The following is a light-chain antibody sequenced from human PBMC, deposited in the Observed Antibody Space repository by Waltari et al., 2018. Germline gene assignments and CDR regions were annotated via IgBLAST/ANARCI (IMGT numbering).Light chain of an antibody. Sequence: SYELTQPPSVSVSPGQTASLTCSGDKLGDKYACWYQQKPGQSPVLVIYQDSKRPSGIPERFSGSNSGNTATLTISGTQAMDEADYYCQAWDSSTNVVFGGVTKLTVL. CDR2: QDS. CDR3: QAWDSSTNVV. CDR1: KLGDKY. V-gene: IGLV3-1*01. J-gene: IGLJ2*01.